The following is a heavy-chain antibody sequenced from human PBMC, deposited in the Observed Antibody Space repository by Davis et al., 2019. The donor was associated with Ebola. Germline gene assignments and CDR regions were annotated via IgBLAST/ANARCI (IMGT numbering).Heavy chain of an antibody. CDR1: GYSFANYW. CDR3: ARFKGDYGWYYGMDV. CDR2: IYPGDSDT. V-gene: IGHV5-51*01. Sequence: GESLKISCKGSGYSFANYWIAWVRQMPGKGLEWMGIIYPGDSDTRYSPSFQGQVTISADKSISTAYLQWSSLKASDTAMYYCARFKGDYGWYYGMDVWGQGTTVTVSS. D-gene: IGHD4/OR15-4a*01. J-gene: IGHJ6*02.